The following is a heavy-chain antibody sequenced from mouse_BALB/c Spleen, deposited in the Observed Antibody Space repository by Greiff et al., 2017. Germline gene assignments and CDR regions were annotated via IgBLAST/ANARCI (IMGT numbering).Heavy chain of an antibody. CDR3: ARDEEYYGSSLPYYYAMDY. CDR1: GFTFTDYY. Sequence: EVKLVESGGGLVQPGGSLRLSCATSGFTFTDYYMSWVRQPPGKALEWLGFIGNKANGYTTEYSASVKGRFTISRDNSQSILYHQMNTLRAEDSATYYYARDEEYYGSSLPYYYAMDYWGQGTSVTVSS. J-gene: IGHJ4*01. D-gene: IGHD1-1*01. V-gene: IGHV7-3*02. CDR2: IGNKANGYTT.